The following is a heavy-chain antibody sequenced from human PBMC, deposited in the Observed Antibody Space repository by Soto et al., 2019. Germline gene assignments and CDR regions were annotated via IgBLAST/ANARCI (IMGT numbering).Heavy chain of an antibody. V-gene: IGHV4-39*01. CDR2: IYYSGST. D-gene: IGHD3-10*01. CDR1: GGSISSGDYY. Sequence: SETLSLTCTVSGGSISSGDYYWSWIRQPPGKGLEWIGSIYYSGSTYYNPSLKSRVTISVDTSKNQFSLKLSSVTAADTAVYYCARHNYYGSGSYWMDVWGQGTTVTVSS. CDR3: ARHNYYGSGSYWMDV. J-gene: IGHJ6*02.